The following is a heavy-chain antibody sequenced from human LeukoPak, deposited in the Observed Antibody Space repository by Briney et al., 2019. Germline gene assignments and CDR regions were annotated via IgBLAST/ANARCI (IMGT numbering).Heavy chain of an antibody. CDR1: GYTFTSYA. CDR2: SNAGNGNT. J-gene: IGHJ4*02. CDR3: ARDRTSGWYKDY. V-gene: IGHV1-3*02. D-gene: IGHD6-19*01. Sequence: ASVKVSCKASGYTFTSYAMHWVRQAPGQRLEWMGWSNAGNGNTKYSQEFQGRVTITRDTSASTAYMELSSLRSEDTAVYYCARDRTSGWYKDYWGQGTLVTVSS.